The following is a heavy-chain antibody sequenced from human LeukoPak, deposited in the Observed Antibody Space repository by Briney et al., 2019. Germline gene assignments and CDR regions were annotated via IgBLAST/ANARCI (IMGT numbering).Heavy chain of an antibody. J-gene: IGHJ6*03. CDR3: ARGHTTVATPGDMDV. CDR2: MNPNSGNT. V-gene: IGHV1-8*03. D-gene: IGHD4-23*01. Sequence: ASVKVSCKASGYTFTSYDINWVRQATGRGLEWMGWMNPNSGNTGYAQKFQGRVTITRNTSISTAYMELSSLRSEVTAVYYCARGHTTVATPGDMDVWGKGTTVTVSS. CDR1: GYTFTSYD.